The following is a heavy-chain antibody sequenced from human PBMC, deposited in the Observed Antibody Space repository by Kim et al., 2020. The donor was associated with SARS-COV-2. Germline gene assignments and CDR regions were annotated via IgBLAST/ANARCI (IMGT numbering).Heavy chain of an antibody. Sequence: ASVKVSCKASGYTFTSYGISWVRQAPGQGLEWMGWISAYNGNTNYAQKLQGRVTMTTDTSTSTAYMELRSLRSDDTAVYYCARQGDYYDSSGEPQGDYWGQGTLVTVSS. J-gene: IGHJ4*02. CDR1: GYTFTSYG. V-gene: IGHV1-18*04. CDR3: ARQGDYYDSSGEPQGDY. CDR2: ISAYNGNT. D-gene: IGHD3-22*01.